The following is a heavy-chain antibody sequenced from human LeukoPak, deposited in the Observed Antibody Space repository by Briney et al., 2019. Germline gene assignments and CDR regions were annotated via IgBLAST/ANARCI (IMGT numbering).Heavy chain of an antibody. V-gene: IGHV3-21*01. J-gene: IGHJ4*02. Sequence: TGGSLRLSCAASGFTFSTYSMNWVRQAPGKGLEWVSSISSSSSYIHYADSVKGRFTISRDNAKNSLYLQMNSLRAEDTALYYCASSRYDSSGYYGIIGYWGQGTLVTVSS. CDR3: ASSRYDSSGYYGIIGY. D-gene: IGHD3-22*01. CDR1: GFTFSTYS. CDR2: ISSSSSYI.